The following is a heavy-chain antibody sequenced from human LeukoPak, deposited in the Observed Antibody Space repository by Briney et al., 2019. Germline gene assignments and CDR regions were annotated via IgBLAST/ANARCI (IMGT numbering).Heavy chain of an antibody. V-gene: IGHV4-38-2*02. CDR3: ARDLGHGGDSDY. J-gene: IGHJ4*02. CDR2: ISHTRSA. CDR1: GYSISSGYY. D-gene: IGHD4-23*01. Sequence: PSETLSLTCAVSGYSISSGYYWGWIRQPPGKGLEWIGSISHTRSASSNPSLKSRVTISLDTSKNQFSLKLTSVTATDTAVYYCARDLGHGGDSDYWGQGTLVTVSS.